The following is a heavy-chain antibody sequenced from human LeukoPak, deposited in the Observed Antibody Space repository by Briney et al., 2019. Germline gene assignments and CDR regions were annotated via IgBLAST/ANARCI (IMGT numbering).Heavy chain of an antibody. Sequence: GGSLRLSCAASGFTFSSYWMHWVRQAPGKGLVWVSRISSDGSSTTYADSVKGRFTISRDNAKNTLYLQMNSLRAEDTAVYYCARMVRGDYYYYYMDVWGKGTTVTISS. CDR2: ISSDGSST. J-gene: IGHJ6*03. CDR1: GFTFSSYW. CDR3: ARMVRGDYYYYYMDV. D-gene: IGHD3-10*01. V-gene: IGHV3-74*01.